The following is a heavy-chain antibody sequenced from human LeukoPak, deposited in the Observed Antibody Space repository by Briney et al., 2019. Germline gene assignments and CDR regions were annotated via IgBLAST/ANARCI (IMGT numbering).Heavy chain of an antibody. D-gene: IGHD3-9*01. V-gene: IGHV3-74*01. CDR3: ARDGTYYDVLTGYYYF. CDR2: INSDGSST. Sequence: QSGGSLTLSCAPSGFTLSSYYMHWVRHAPGKALVWVSRINSDGSSTSYADSVKGRFTISRDNAKNTLYRQMNSLRAEDTAVYYCARDGTYYDVLTGYYYFWGQGTPVTVSS. J-gene: IGHJ4*02. CDR1: GFTLSSYY.